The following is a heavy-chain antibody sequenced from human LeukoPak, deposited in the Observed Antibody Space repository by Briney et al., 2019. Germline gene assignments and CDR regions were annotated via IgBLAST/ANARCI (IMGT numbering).Heavy chain of an antibody. V-gene: IGHV1-46*01. CDR1: GYTXINYY. D-gene: IGHD2-21*01. CDR2: INPSGGST. Sequence: GASVKVSCKASGYTXINYYIHWVRQAPGQGLEWMGIINPSGGSTSYAQKFQGRVTMTRDTSTSTVYMELSSLRSEDTAVYYCARDESTSILWWWGQGTLVTVSS. CDR3: ARDESTSILWW. J-gene: IGHJ1*01.